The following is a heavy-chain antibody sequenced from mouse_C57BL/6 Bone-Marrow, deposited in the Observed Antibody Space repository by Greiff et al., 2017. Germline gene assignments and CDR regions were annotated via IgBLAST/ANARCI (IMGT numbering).Heavy chain of an antibody. CDR3: ARNPSYGNYYSYYAMDY. D-gene: IGHD2-10*01. CDR1: GFSLTSYG. J-gene: IGHJ4*01. CDR2: IWSGGST. Sequence: VKLQQSGPGLVQPSQSLSITCTVSGFSLTSYGVHWVRQSPGKGLEWLGVIWSGGSTDYNAAFISRLSISKYNSKSQVFFKMNSLQADDTAIYYCARNPSYGNYYSYYAMDYWGQGTSVTVSS. V-gene: IGHV2-2*01.